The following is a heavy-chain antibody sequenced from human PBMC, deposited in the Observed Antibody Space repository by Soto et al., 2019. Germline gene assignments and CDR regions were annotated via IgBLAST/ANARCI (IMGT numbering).Heavy chain of an antibody. V-gene: IGHV4-31*03. D-gene: IGHD4-4*01. Sequence: SETLSLTCTVSGGSISSGGYYWSWIRQYPGKGLEWIGYIYYSGSTYYNPSLKSRVTISVDTSKNQFSLKLSSVTAADTAVYYCAREQSYYYYMDVWGKGTTVTVSS. CDR3: AREQSYYYYMDV. J-gene: IGHJ6*03. CDR1: GGSISSGGYY. CDR2: IYYSGST.